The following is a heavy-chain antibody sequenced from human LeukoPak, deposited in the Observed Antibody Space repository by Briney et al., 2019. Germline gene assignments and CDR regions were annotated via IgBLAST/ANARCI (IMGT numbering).Heavy chain of an antibody. Sequence: GGSLRLSCAASGFTFSSYGMHWVRQAPGKGLEWVSGISGSGGITYYADSVKGRFTISRDNSKNTLYLQMNSLRVEDTAVYYCAMGVTVTTFDYWGQGTLVTVSS. CDR2: ISGSGGIT. CDR3: AMGVTVTTFDY. CDR1: GFTFSSYG. D-gene: IGHD4-17*01. V-gene: IGHV3-23*01. J-gene: IGHJ4*02.